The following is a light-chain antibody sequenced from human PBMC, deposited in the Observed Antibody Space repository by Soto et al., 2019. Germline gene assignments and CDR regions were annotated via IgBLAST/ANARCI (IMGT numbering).Light chain of an antibody. J-gene: IGKJ1*01. CDR3: QQSYTTPRT. Sequence: DLQMTQSPSALSASVGDRVIITCRASQTIRSSLNWYQQKPGKAPELLIYAASSLRSGVPSRFSGTGSGTDFILPINSLQPEDFATYCCQQSYTTPRTFGQGTKVEIK. CDR2: AAS. CDR1: QTIRSS. V-gene: IGKV1-39*01.